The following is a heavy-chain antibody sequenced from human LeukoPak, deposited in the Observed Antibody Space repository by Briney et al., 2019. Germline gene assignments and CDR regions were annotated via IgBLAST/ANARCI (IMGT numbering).Heavy chain of an antibody. D-gene: IGHD5/OR15-5a*01. CDR2: IYTGDSDT. CDR1: GSSFTSYW. CDR3: ATIQCLDIGHYYGMDV. J-gene: IGHJ6*02. Sequence: GEPLKISCKGSGSSFTSYWIGWVRQMPGKGLEWMGIIYTGDSDTRYSPSYQGQATIPADKTISTADLQSSSQKASDTAMYYCATIQCLDIGHYYGMDVWGQGTTVTVSS. V-gene: IGHV5-51*01.